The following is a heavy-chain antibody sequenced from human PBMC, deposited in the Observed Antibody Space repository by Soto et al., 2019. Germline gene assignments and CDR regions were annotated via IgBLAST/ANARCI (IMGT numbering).Heavy chain of an antibody. Sequence: QVQLQESGPGLVKPSQTLSLTCTVSGGSISSGRYYWSWIRQHPGKGLAWIGYIYYSGSTYYNPLIKSRVTISVDTSKNQFSLKLSSVTAADTAVYYCARDSCGGSCYHGAFDIWGQGTMVTVSS. CDR3: ARDSCGGSCYHGAFDI. CDR1: GGSISSGRYY. J-gene: IGHJ3*02. D-gene: IGHD2-15*01. CDR2: IYYSGST. V-gene: IGHV4-31*03.